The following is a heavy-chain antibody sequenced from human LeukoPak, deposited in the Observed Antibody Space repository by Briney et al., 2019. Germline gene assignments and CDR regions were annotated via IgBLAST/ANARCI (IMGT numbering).Heavy chain of an antibody. Sequence: PGGSLRLSCAASGFTFSSYAMSWVRQAPGKGLEWVSAISGSGGSTYYVDSVKGRFTISRDNSKNTVYLQMNSLRAEDTAVYYCAKGSYGSGRADWLDPWGQGTLVTVSS. CDR1: GFTFSSYA. CDR3: AKGSYGSGRADWLDP. D-gene: IGHD3-10*01. V-gene: IGHV3-23*01. CDR2: ISGSGGST. J-gene: IGHJ5*02.